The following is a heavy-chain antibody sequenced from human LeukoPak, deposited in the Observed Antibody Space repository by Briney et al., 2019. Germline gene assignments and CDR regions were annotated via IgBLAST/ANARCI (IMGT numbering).Heavy chain of an antibody. V-gene: IGHV4-59*01. CDR3: AGDSYGFDY. CDR1: GGSFSGYY. J-gene: IGHJ4*02. CDR2: IYYTENT. D-gene: IGHD5-18*01. Sequence: SETLSLTCAVYGGSFSGYYWSWIRQPPGKGLEWIGYIYYTENTNYNPSLKSRVTISVDTSKSQFSLKLSSVTTADTAVYYCAGDSYGFDYWGQGILVTVSS.